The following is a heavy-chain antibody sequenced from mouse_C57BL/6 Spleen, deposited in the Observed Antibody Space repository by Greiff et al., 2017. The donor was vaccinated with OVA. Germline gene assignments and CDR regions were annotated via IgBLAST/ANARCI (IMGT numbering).Heavy chain of an antibody. J-gene: IGHJ4*01. CDR1: GFSLTSYG. CDR3: ARRHYYGSSYYAMDY. CDR2: IWSGGST. D-gene: IGHD1-1*01. V-gene: IGHV2-2*01. Sequence: QVQLQQPGPGLVQPSQSLSITCTVSGFSLTSYGVHWVRQSPGKGLEWLGVIWSGGSTDYNAAFISRLSISKDNSKSQVFFKMNSLQADDTAIYYCARRHYYGSSYYAMDYWGQGTSVTVSS.